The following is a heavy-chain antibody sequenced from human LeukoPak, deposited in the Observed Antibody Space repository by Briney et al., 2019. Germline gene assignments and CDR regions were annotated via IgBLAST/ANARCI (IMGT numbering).Heavy chain of an antibody. Sequence: PGGSLRLSCTASGFTFSSYSMNWVRQAPGKGLEWVSRINSDGGTTNYADYVKGRFTISRDNAKNTLYLQMNSLRAEDTAVYYCARRSSGSPPYYFDYWGQGTLVTVSS. CDR1: GFTFSSYS. D-gene: IGHD1-26*01. CDR3: ARRSSGSPPYYFDY. CDR2: INSDGGTT. J-gene: IGHJ4*02. V-gene: IGHV3-74*01.